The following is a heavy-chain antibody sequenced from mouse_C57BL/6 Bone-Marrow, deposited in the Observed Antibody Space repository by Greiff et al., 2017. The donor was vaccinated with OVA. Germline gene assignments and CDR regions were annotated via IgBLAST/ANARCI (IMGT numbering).Heavy chain of an antibody. CDR1: GYTFTSYW. V-gene: IGHV1-74*01. Sequence: QVQLQQPGAELVKPGASVKVSCKASGYTFTSYWMHWVKQRPGQGLEWIGRIHPSDSDTNYNQKFKGKATLTVDKSSSTASLQLSSLTSEDSAVYYCASGGSYYGSSYVWYFDVWGTGTTVTVSS. CDR2: IHPSDSDT. J-gene: IGHJ1*03. D-gene: IGHD1-1*01. CDR3: ASGGSYYGSSYVWYFDV.